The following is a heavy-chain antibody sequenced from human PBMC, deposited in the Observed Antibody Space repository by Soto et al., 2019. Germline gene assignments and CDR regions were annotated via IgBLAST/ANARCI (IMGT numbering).Heavy chain of an antibody. CDR2: ITETGGDT. Sequence: GGSLRFSCAASGFTFSNFVMRWVRQTPGKGLEWVSTITETGGDTYYTDSVKGRFTVSRDNSKNTLYLQMTSLRAEDTALYYCTKASSDRHHMDVWGQGTTVTVSS. V-gene: IGHV3-23*01. J-gene: IGHJ6*02. CDR3: TKASSDRHHMDV. CDR1: GFTFSNFV.